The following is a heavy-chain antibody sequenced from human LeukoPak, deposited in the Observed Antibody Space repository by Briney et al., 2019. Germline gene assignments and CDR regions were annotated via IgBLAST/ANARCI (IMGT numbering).Heavy chain of an antibody. CDR1: VVLLSTSGMC. V-gene: IGHV2-70*11. D-gene: IGHD3-22*01. Sequence: SGPTLVNPTHTLTLTYTFSVVLLSTSGMCVSWIRQPPGKALEWLARIDWDDDKYYSTSLKTRLTISKDTSKNQVVLTMTNMDPLDTATYYCARIAYYASRGFTSSGYYGMDVWGQGTTVTVSS. CDR3: ARIAYYASRGFTSSGYYGMDV. J-gene: IGHJ6*02. CDR2: IDWDDDK.